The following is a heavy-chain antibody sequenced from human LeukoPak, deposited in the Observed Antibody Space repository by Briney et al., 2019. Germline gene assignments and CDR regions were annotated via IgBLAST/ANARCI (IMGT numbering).Heavy chain of an antibody. V-gene: IGHV3-21*01. CDR2: ISSSSSYV. Sequence: GGSLRLSCAASGFTFSSYSMNWVRQAPGKGLEWVSSISSSSSYVYYADSVKGRFTISRDNAKNSLYLQMNSLRAEDTAVYYCAREGYTVTRSPSYFDYWGQGTLVTVSS. CDR3: AREGYTVTRSPSYFDY. CDR1: GFTFSSYS. J-gene: IGHJ4*02. D-gene: IGHD4-17*01.